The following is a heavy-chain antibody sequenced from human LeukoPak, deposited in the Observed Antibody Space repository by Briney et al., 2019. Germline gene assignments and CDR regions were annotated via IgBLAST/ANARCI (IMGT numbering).Heavy chain of an antibody. D-gene: IGHD2-15*01. CDR1: GFTFSSYW. J-gene: IGHJ5*02. V-gene: IGHV3-74*01. Sequence: GGSLRLSCAASGFTFSSYWMHWVRQTPGKGLMWVSRIKSDGSTIYADSVKGRFTISRDNAKNMVYLQMNSLRAEDTAMYYCARLVVVAAMEGDWFDPWGQGTLVTVSS. CDR3: ARLVVVAAMEGDWFDP. CDR2: IKSDGST.